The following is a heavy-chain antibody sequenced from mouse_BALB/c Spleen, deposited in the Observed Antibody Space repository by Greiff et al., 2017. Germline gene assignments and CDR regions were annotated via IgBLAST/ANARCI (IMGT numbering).Heavy chain of an antibody. CDR3: TAVRSYAMDY. D-gene: IGHD3-3*01. CDR1: GYTFTDYE. J-gene: IGHJ4*01. CDR2: IDPETGGT. Sequence: VQLQQSGAELVRPGASVTLSCKASGYTFTDYEMHWVKQTPVHGLEWIGAIDPETGGTAYNQKFKGKATLTADKSSSTAYMELRSLTSEDSAVYYCTAVRSYAMDYWGQGTSVTVSS. V-gene: IGHV1-15*01.